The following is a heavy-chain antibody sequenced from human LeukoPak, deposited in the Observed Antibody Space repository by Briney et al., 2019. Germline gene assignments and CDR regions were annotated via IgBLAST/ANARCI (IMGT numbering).Heavy chain of an antibody. Sequence: GGSLRLSCAASGFTLRTYGMHWVRQAPGKGLEGVAFIRNDESNKYYADSVKGRFTISRDNSKNTLYLQMNSLRAEDTAVYFCAKVIGGSSAWYARGFDYWGQGALVTVSS. J-gene: IGHJ4*02. V-gene: IGHV3-30*02. D-gene: IGHD2-15*01. CDR1: GFTLRTYG. CDR3: AKVIGGSSAWYARGFDY. CDR2: IRNDESNK.